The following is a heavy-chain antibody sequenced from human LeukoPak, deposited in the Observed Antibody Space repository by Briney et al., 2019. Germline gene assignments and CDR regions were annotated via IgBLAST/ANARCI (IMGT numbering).Heavy chain of an antibody. CDR3: AKAAYGDYVNWFDP. J-gene: IGHJ5*02. Sequence: QSGGSLRLSCAASGFTFSSHAMNWVRQAPGKGLEWVSSIGGIGASTYYADSVKGRFTISRDNSKNTLYLQMNSLRAEDTALYYCAKAAYGDYVNWFDPWGQGTLVIVSS. CDR2: IGGIGAST. D-gene: IGHD4-17*01. V-gene: IGHV3-23*01. CDR1: GFTFSSHA.